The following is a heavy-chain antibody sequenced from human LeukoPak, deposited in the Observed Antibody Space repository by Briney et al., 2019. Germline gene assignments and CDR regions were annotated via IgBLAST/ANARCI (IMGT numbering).Heavy chain of an antibody. CDR1: GGSISSGDYY. CDR2: IHYSGST. Sequence: SQTLSLTCTVSGGSISSGDYYRSWIRQPPGKGLEWIGYIHYSGSTYYNPSLKSRVTISVDTSKNQFSLKLSSVTAADTAVYYCAISGSYGGWFDPWGQGTLVTVSS. V-gene: IGHV4-30-4*08. CDR3: AISGSYGGWFDP. D-gene: IGHD1-26*01. J-gene: IGHJ5*02.